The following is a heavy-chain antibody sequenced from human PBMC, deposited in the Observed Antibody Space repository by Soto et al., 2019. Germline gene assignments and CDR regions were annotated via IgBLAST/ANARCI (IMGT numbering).Heavy chain of an antibody. J-gene: IGHJ4*02. CDR2: IYHSGST. CDR3: ASGNKLVRNS. D-gene: IGHD6-13*01. Sequence: QLQLQESGSGLVKPSQTLSLTCAVSGGSISSGGYSWSWIRQPPGKGLEWIGYIYHSGSTYYNPSRKSRVTISVDRSKNQFALQLRSVTAADTAVYYCASGNKLVRNSWGQGTLVTVSS. V-gene: IGHV4-30-2*01. CDR1: GGSISSGGYS.